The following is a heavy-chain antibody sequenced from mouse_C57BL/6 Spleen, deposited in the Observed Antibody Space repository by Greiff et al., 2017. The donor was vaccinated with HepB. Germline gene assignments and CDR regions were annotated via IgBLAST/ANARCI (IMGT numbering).Heavy chain of an antibody. CDR2: IYPGGGYT. D-gene: IGHD1-1*01. CDR1: GYTFTNYW. J-gene: IGHJ3*01. Sequence: QVQLQQSGAELVRPGASVKMSCKASGYTFTNYWIGWVKQRPGHGLEWIGDIYPGGGYTNYNEKFKGKATLTADKSSSTAYMKFSSLTSADSAIDNGERGDNYGSSPTWFAYWGQGALVTVSA. V-gene: IGHV1-63*01. CDR3: ERGDNYGSSPTWFAY.